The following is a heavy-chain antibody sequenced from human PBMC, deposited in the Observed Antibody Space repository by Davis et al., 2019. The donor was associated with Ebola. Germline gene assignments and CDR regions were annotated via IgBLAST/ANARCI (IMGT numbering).Heavy chain of an antibody. J-gene: IGHJ6*02. V-gene: IGHV1-58*01. Sequence: SVKVSCKASGFTFTSSAVQWVRQARGQRLEWIGWIVVGSGNTNYAQKFQERVTITRDMSTSTAYMELSSLRSEDTAVYYCAADPHYYYYYGMDVWGQGTTVTVSS. CDR3: AADPHYYYYYGMDV. CDR1: GFTFTSSA. CDR2: IVVGSGNT.